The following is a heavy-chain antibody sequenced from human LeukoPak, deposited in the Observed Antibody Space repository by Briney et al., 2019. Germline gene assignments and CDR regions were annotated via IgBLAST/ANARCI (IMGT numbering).Heavy chain of an antibody. CDR3: ARDWGDPLHYYYYMDV. Sequence: ASVKVSCKASGYTFTSYAMNWVRQAPGQGLEWMGWINPNSGGTNYAQKFQGRVTMTRDTSISTAYMELSRLRSDDTAVYYCARDWGDPLHYYYYMDVWGKGTTVTISS. CDR1: GYTFTSYA. J-gene: IGHJ6*03. V-gene: IGHV1-2*02. D-gene: IGHD2-21*02. CDR2: INPNSGGT.